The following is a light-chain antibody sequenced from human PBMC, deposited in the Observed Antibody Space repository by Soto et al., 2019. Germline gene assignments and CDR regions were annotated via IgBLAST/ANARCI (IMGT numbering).Light chain of an antibody. CDR2: DNS. V-gene: IGLV1-40*01. J-gene: IGLJ1*01. Sequence: QSVLTQPASVSGAPGQRFTISCTGSSCNIGGCYVVYWYQQLPGTAPKVLIYDNSNRPSGVPDRFSGSKSGNSASLAITGLQAEDEADYYCQSYDSSITCYVFGTGTKLTV. CDR3: QSYDSSITCYV. CDR1: SCNIGGCYV.